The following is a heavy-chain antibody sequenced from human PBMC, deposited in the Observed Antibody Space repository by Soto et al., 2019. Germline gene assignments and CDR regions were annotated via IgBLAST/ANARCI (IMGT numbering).Heavy chain of an antibody. CDR3: AKLPYIVVVQDASYFDY. D-gene: IGHD2-2*01. CDR2: ISGSGGST. V-gene: IGHV3-23*01. Sequence: GGSLRLSCAASGFTFSSYAMSWVRQAPGKGLEWVSAISGSGGSTYYADTGKGRFTITRDNSKNTLELQMNSLRAEDTAVYYCAKLPYIVVVQDASYFDYWGQGTLVTVSS. J-gene: IGHJ4*02. CDR1: GFTFSSYA.